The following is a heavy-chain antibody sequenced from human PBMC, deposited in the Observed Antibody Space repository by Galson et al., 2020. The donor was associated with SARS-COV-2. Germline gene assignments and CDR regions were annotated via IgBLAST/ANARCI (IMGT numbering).Heavy chain of an antibody. CDR3: ARWRNGMDV. CDR1: GLTFRSYA. CDR2: ISTNGVST. J-gene: IGHJ6*02. V-gene: IGHV3-64*01. Sequence: ESPKISCAASGLTFRSYAMLWVRQAPGKGLEYVSGISTNGVSTYYANSVKGRFTISRDNSENTLYLQMGSLRIEDMSVYYCARWRNGMDVWGQGTTVTVSS.